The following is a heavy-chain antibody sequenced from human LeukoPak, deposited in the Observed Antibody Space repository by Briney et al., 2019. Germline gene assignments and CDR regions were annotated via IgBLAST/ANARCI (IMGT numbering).Heavy chain of an antibody. D-gene: IGHD4-17*01. Sequence: ASVKVSCKASGYTFTSNDINWVRQAPGQGPEWMGWINPNSGDSGFAQKFRGRVTITRDTSISTAYMGLSSLRSDDTAVYYCARHLRTTFDYWGQGTLVTVSS. CDR2: INPNSGDS. J-gene: IGHJ4*02. CDR3: ARHLRTTFDY. CDR1: GYTFTSND. V-gene: IGHV1-8*03.